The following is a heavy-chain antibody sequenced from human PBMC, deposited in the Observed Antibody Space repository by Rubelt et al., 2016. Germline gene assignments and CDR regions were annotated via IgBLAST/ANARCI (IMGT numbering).Heavy chain of an antibody. CDR2: IRTKAYSGTT. D-gene: IGHD3-16*01. V-gene: IGHV3-49*05. Sequence: EVQLVESGGGLMKPGRSLRLSCTASGSTFADYAMSWFRQAPGKGLEWVGFIRTKAYSGTTEYAASVNGRFTISRDDSRRIAYLQMNSLKTEDTAVYYCARVLYSYAFYDYWGQGTLVTVSS. J-gene: IGHJ4*02. CDR3: ARVLYSYAFYDY. CDR1: GSTFADYA.